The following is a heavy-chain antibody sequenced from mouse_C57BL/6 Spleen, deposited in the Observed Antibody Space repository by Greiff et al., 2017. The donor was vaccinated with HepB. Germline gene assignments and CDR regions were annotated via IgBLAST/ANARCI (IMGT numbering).Heavy chain of an antibody. CDR1: GYTFTSYW. D-gene: IGHD3-3*01. CDR3: ARGTLGDY. V-gene: IGHV1-69*01. CDR2: IDPSDSYT. Sequence: QVQLQQPGAELVMPGASVKLSCKASGYTFTSYWMHWVKQRPGQGLEWIGEIDPSDSYTNYNQKFKGKSTLTVDKSSSTAYMQLSSLTSEDSAVYYCARGTLGDYCGQGTSVTVSS. J-gene: IGHJ4*01.